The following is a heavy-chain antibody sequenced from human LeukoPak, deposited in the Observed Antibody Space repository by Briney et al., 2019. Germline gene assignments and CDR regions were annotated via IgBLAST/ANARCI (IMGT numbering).Heavy chain of an antibody. D-gene: IGHD1-26*01. CDR1: GFTFSSYA. Sequence: GGSLRLSCAGSGFTFSSYAMHWVRQAPGKGLEWVAVISYDGSNKYYADSVKGRFTISRDNSKNTLYLQMNSLRAEDTAVYYCARFVGSSFAFDIWGQGTMVTVSS. CDR2: ISYDGSNK. J-gene: IGHJ3*02. CDR3: ARFVGSSFAFDI. V-gene: IGHV3-30-3*01.